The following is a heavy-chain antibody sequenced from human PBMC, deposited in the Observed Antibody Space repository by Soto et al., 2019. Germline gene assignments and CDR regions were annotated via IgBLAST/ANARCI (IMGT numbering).Heavy chain of an antibody. CDR3: ARDRAYDSSGYSLLYFDY. J-gene: IGHJ4*02. D-gene: IGHD3-22*01. V-gene: IGHV1-18*01. CDR2: ISAYNGNT. CDR1: GYTFTSYG. Sequence: EASVKVSCKASGYTFTSYGISWVRQAPGQGLEWMGWISAYNGNTNYAQKLQGRVTMTRDTSTSTAYMELSSLRSEDTAVYYCARDRAYDSSGYSLLYFDYWGQGTLVTVSS.